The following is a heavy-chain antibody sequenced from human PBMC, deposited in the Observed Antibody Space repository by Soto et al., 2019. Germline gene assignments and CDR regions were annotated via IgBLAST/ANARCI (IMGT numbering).Heavy chain of an antibody. CDR3: ARVLGYGAKSPHYSYYYSGTYV. CDR1: GYTFTGDY. Sequence: ASVKVSCKASGYTFTGDYMHWVRQAPGQGLEWMGWINPNSGGTNYAQKFKGRVTMTRDTAIRTAYMELSSMRSDDTAVYYCARVLGYGAKSPHYSYYYSGTYVWGQGPTVTVSS. D-gene: IGHD4-17*01. V-gene: IGHV1-2*02. CDR2: INPNSGGT. J-gene: IGHJ6*02.